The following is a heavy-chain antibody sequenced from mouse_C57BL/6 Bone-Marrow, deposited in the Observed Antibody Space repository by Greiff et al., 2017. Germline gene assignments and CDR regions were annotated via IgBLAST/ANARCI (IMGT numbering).Heavy chain of an antibody. CDR3: ALITTVVGPYAMDY. D-gene: IGHD1-1*01. Sequence: QVQLQQSGAELARPGASVKLSCKASGYTFTSYGISWVKQRTGQGLEWIGEIYPRSGNTYYNEKSKGKATLTADKSSSTAYMELRSLTSEDSAVYFCALITTVVGPYAMDYWGQGTSVTVSS. CDR2: IYPRSGNT. CDR1: GYTFTSYG. V-gene: IGHV1-81*01. J-gene: IGHJ4*01.